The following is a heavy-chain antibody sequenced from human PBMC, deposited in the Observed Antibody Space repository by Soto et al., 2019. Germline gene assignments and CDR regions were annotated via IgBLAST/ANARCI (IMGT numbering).Heavy chain of an antibody. Sequence: TSETLSLTCAVYGGSFSGYYWSWIRQPPGKGLEWIGEINHSGSTNYNPSLKSRVTISVDTSKNQFSLKLSSVTAADTAVYYCAREGDRGYSGYDGGLNVWGKGTTVTVSS. J-gene: IGHJ6*04. V-gene: IGHV4-34*01. CDR3: AREGDRGYSGYDGGLNV. D-gene: IGHD5-12*01. CDR2: INHSGST. CDR1: GGSFSGYY.